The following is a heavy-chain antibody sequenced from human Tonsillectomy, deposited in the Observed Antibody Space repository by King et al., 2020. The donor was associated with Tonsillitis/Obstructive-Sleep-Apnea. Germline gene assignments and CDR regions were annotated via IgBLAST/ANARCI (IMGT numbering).Heavy chain of an antibody. Sequence: VQLVESGGGLLNPGGSLRPSCAAPGLPFINAGLNGFPQPQGRGRGWVARIKGKMVVGPTDYAAPVKGRFTISRDDSKNTLYLQMNSLKTEDTAVYYCTTDYYGDFYFDYWGQGTLVTVSS. CDR1: GLPFINAG. J-gene: IGHJ4*02. D-gene: IGHD4-17*01. CDR2: IKGKMVVGPT. CDR3: TTDYYGDFYFDY. V-gene: IGHV3-15*07.